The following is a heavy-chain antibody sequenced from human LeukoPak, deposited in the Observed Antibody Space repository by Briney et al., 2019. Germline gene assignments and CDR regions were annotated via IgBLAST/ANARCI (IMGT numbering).Heavy chain of an antibody. V-gene: IGHV3-7*01. CDR2: IKQDGSDK. D-gene: IGHD1-14*01. Sequence: QAGGSLRLSCAASGFAFSNYWMTWVRQAPGKGLEWVANIKQDGSDKYYVDSMKGRFTISRDNAKNSLYLQMNSLRAEDTAVYYCASTGSCSFWGQGTTVTVSS. CDR3: ASTGSCSF. J-gene: IGHJ3*01. CDR1: GFAFSNYW.